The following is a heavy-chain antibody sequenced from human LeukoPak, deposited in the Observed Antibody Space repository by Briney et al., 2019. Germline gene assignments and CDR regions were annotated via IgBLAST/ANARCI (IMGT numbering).Heavy chain of an antibody. CDR3: ARDFSVRGVMGGY. CDR2: ISAYKGNT. J-gene: IGHJ4*02. Sequence: ASVTVSCKASGYTFTSYGISWVRQAPGQGGEEMRWISAYKGNTNYKQKLQGRGTITTDKTTSTAYMELRSLRSDDTAVYYCARDFSVRGVMGGYWGQGTLVTVSS. D-gene: IGHD3-10*01. CDR1: GYTFTSYG. V-gene: IGHV1-18*01.